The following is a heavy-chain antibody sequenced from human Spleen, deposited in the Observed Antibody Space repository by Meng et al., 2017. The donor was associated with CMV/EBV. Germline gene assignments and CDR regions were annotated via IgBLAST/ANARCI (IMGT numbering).Heavy chain of an antibody. CDR1: GGYIKNGF. CDR3: ATGSGDFDH. V-gene: IGHV4-4*07. J-gene: IGHJ4*02. Sequence: QVQLQGSCPGLVTPSDTLSLTCALAGGYIKNGFWSCIRQPAGKKLERIGRVDINDNTNHNTAVSSRVVMSVDASNNQFSLKLTSVTAADTAVYYCATGSGDFDHWGQGTLVTVSS. D-gene: IGHD1-26*01. CDR2: VDINDNT.